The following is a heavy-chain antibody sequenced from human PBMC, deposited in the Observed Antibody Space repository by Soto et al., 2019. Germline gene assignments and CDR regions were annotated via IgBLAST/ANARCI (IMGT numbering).Heavy chain of an antibody. Sequence: SETLSLTCTVSGGSISSYYWSWIRQPAGKGLEWIGRIYTSGSTNYNPSLKSRVTMSVDTSKNQFSLKLSSVTAADTAVYYCARVGKLELQGGAFEIWGQGTTVTVSS. CDR2: IYTSGST. V-gene: IGHV4-4*07. CDR1: GGSISSYY. CDR3: ARVGKLELQGGAFEI. D-gene: IGHD1-7*01. J-gene: IGHJ6*02.